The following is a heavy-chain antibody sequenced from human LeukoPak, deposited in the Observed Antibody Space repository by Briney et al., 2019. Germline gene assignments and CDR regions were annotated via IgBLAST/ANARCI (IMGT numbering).Heavy chain of an antibody. Sequence: ASVKVSCKASGYTFTSYYMHWVRQAPGQGLEWMGIINPSGGSTSYAQKFQGRVTMTRDTSTSTVYMELSSLRSEDTAVYYCARDQNIVVVPVAGYYYYYYMDVWGKGTTVTISS. V-gene: IGHV1-46*01. CDR1: GYTFTSYY. CDR2: INPSGGST. CDR3: ARDQNIVVVPVAGYYYYYYMDV. D-gene: IGHD2-2*01. J-gene: IGHJ6*03.